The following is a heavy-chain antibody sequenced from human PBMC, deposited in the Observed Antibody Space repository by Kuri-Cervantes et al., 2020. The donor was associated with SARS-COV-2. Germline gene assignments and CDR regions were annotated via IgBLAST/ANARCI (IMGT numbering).Heavy chain of an antibody. CDR3: AREKLYSGSHIDY. V-gene: IGHV3-30-3*01. J-gene: IGHJ4*02. CDR2: ISYDGSNK. D-gene: IGHD1-26*01. CDR1: GFTFSSYA. Sequence: GGSLRLSCAASGFTFSSYAMHWVRQAPGKGLEWVAVISYDGSNKYYADSVKGRFTISRDNSKNMLYLQMDSLRADDAAVYYCAREKLYSGSHIDYWGQGTLVTVSS.